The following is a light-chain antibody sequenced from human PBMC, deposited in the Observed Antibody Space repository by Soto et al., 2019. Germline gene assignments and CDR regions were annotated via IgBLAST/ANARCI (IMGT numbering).Light chain of an antibody. Sequence: QSALTQPPSVSGSPGQSVIISCTGTSSDVGNYNRVSWYQQPPGTAPKVVIYEVSNRPSGVPDRFSGSKSGNTASLTISGLQAEDEADYYCSSYTSSSTYVFGTGTKLTVL. CDR2: EVS. J-gene: IGLJ1*01. CDR3: SSYTSSSTYV. V-gene: IGLV2-18*02. CDR1: SSDVGNYNR.